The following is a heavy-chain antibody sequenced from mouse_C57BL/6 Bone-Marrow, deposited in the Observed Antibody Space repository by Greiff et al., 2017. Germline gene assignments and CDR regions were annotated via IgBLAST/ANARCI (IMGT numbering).Heavy chain of an antibody. CDR1: GYTFTSYG. D-gene: IGHD2-4*01. CDR2: IYPSSGNT. Sequence: VQLQQPGAELARPGASVKLSCKASGYTFTSYGISWVKQRPGQGLEWIGEIYPSSGNTYYNEKFKGKATLTADKSSSTAYMELSSLTSEDSAVYFCSRGIYYDFTWCAYWGQGTLVTVSA. J-gene: IGHJ3*01. V-gene: IGHV1-81*01. CDR3: SRGIYYDFTWCAY.